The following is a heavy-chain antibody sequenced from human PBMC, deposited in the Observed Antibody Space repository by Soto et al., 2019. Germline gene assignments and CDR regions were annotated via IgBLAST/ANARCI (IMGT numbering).Heavy chain of an antibody. V-gene: IGHV3-21*01. CDR1: GFTFSSYS. J-gene: IGHJ4*02. Sequence: GGSLRLSCAASGFTFSSYSMNWVRQAPGKGLEWVSSISSSSSYIYYADSVKGRFTISRDNAKNSLYLQMNSLRAEDTAVYYCARDPEADFWSGYYSSGEFDYWGQGTLVTVSS. CDR3: ARDPEADFWSGYYSSGEFDY. CDR2: ISSSSSYI. D-gene: IGHD3-3*01.